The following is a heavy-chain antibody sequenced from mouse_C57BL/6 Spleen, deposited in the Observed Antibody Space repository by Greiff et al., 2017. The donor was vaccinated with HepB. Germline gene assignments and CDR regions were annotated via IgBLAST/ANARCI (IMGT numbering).Heavy chain of an antibody. CDR2: INPSTGGT. V-gene: IGHV1-42*01. CDR3: ARGIYYDYLGYFDV. D-gene: IGHD2-4*01. Sequence: LVESGPELVKPGASVKISCKASGYSFTGYYMNWVKQSPEKSLEWIGEINPSTGGTTYNQKFKAKATLTVDKSSSTAYMQLKSLTSEDSAVYYCARGIYYDYLGYFDVWGTGTTVTVSS. CDR1: GYSFTGYY. J-gene: IGHJ1*03.